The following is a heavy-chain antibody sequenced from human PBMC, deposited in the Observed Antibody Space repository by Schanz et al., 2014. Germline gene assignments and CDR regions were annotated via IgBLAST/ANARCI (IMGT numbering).Heavy chain of an antibody. CDR1: GFTFSTYW. V-gene: IGHV3-74*01. Sequence: VYLVESGGDLVKPGGSLRLSCAASGFTFSTYWMHWVRQAPGKGLVWVSHINSDGTTTTYADSVKGRFTISRDNSKNTLYLQMNSLRAEDTAIYFCAKDAAYYDSVIFPDHWGQGTLVTVSS. CDR3: AKDAAYYDSVIFPDH. D-gene: IGHD3-22*01. J-gene: IGHJ4*02. CDR2: INSDGTTT.